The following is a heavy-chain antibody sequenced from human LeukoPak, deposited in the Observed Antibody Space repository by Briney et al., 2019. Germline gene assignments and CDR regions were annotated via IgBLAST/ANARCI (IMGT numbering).Heavy chain of an antibody. CDR3: ARAYYYDSSGYLRSNWFDP. V-gene: IGHV3-64*01. Sequence: GGSLRCSCAGSGFTFSSYAMHWVRQAPGKGLEYGSAISSNGGSTYYANSVKGRFTSSRDNSKNPLSLQMGSLRAEDMAVYYCARAYYYDSSGYLRSNWFDPWGQGTLVTVSS. CDR1: GFTFSSYA. J-gene: IGHJ5*02. CDR2: ISSNGGST. D-gene: IGHD3-22*01.